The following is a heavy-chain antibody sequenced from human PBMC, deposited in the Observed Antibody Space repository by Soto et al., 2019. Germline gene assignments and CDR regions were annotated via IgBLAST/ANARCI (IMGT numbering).Heavy chain of an antibody. CDR1: GFSLSTSGMC. CDR3: ARGGQYYDSSGYYYFDY. V-gene: IGHV2-70*01. J-gene: IGHJ4*02. D-gene: IGHD3-22*01. Sequence: SGSTLVNPTQTLTLTCTFSGFSLSTSGMCVSWIRQPPGKALEWLALIDWDDDKYYGTSLKTRLAISKDTSKNQVVLTMTNMDPVDTATYYCARGGQYYDSSGYYYFDYWGQGTLVTVSS. CDR2: IDWDDDK.